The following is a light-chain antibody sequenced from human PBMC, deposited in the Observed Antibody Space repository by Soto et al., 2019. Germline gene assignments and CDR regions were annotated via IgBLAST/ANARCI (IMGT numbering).Light chain of an antibody. CDR3: VLYMGSGMSGV. Sequence: QTVVIQEPSFSVSPGGTVTLTCGLSSGPVSTSHYPSWYQQTPGQAPRTLIYSTNTRSSGVPNRFSGSILGNKAALTITGAQADDDSDYYCVLYMGSGMSGVFGGGTKLTVL. CDR2: STN. J-gene: IGLJ2*01. V-gene: IGLV8-61*01. CDR1: SGPVSTSHY.